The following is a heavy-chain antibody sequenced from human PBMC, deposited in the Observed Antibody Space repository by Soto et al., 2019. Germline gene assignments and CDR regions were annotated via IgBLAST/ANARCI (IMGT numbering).Heavy chain of an antibody. J-gene: IGHJ4*02. V-gene: IGHV4-34*01. CDR2: INHSGST. Sequence: QVQLRQWGAGLLKPSETLSLTCAVYGGSFSDYYWNWIRQPPGKGLEWIGEINHSGSTNYNPSLKSRVTISVDTSNNQFSLKLSSVTAADTAVYYCVISHALSRDFDYWGQGTLVTVSS. CDR3: VISHALSRDFDY. CDR1: GGSFSDYY.